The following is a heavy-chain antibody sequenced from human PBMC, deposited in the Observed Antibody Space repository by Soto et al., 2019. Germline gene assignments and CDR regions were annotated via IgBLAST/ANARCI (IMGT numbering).Heavy chain of an antibody. CDR2: ISYDGSNK. D-gene: IGHD3-10*01. V-gene: IGHV3-30-3*01. J-gene: IGHJ6*02. Sequence: QVQLVESGGGVVQPGRSLRLSCAASGFTFSSYAMHWVRQAPGKGLEWVAVISYDGSNKYYADSVKGRFTISRDNSKNARYLQMNSLRAEDTAVYYRARVRGSGHYYYYGMDVWGQGTTVTVSS. CDR1: GFTFSSYA. CDR3: ARVRGSGHYYYYGMDV.